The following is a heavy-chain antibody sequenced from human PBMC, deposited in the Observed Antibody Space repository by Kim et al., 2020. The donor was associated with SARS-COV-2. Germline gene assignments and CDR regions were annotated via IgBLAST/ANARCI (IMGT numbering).Heavy chain of an antibody. CDR3: TRQGIAAFYYYYYGMDV. J-gene: IGHJ6*02. Sequence: GGSLRLSCAASGFTFSGSAMHWVRQASGKGLEWVGRIRSKANSYATAYAASVKGRFTISRDDSKNTAYLQMNSLKTEDTAVYYCTRQGIAAFYYYYYGMDVWGQGTTVTVSS. V-gene: IGHV3-73*01. D-gene: IGHD6-13*01. CDR1: GFTFSGSA. CDR2: IRSKANSYAT.